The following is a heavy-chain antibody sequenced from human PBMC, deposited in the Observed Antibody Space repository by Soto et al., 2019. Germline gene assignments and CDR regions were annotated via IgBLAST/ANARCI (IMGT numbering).Heavy chain of an antibody. J-gene: IGHJ4*01. V-gene: IGHV3-23*01. CDR2: ISGSGSST. CDR1: GFTFSSYA. CDR3: ARSSYYYGSGSYAYIDY. Sequence: PGGSQRLSCAASGFTFSSYAMSWVRQAPGKGLEWVSAISGSGSSTYYADSVKGRFTISRDNSKNTLYLQMNSLRAEDTAVYYCARSSYYYGSGSYAYIDYWGHGTLVTVSS. D-gene: IGHD3-10*01.